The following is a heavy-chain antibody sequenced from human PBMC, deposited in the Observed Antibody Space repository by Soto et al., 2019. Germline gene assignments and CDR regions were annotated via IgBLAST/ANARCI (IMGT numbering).Heavy chain of an antibody. Sequence: EVQLLESGGGLVQPGGSLRLSCAASGFTFSSYAMRWVRQAPGKGLEWVSAISGSGGSTYYADSVKGRFTISRDNSKNTLYLQMNSLRAEDTAVYYCAKHYDFWSGYHQYYYYYYMDVWGKGTTVTVSS. V-gene: IGHV3-23*01. D-gene: IGHD3-3*01. J-gene: IGHJ6*03. CDR3: AKHYDFWSGYHQYYYYYYMDV. CDR1: GFTFSSYA. CDR2: ISGSGGST.